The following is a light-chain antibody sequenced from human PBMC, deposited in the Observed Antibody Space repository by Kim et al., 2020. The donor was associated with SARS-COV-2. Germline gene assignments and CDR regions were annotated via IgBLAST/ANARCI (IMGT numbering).Light chain of an antibody. J-gene: IGKJ1*01. CDR1: QSISSN. Sequence: EIVLTQSPVILSVSPGERATLSCRASQSISSNLAWYQQKPGQPPRLLIHGSLTRATGIPARFSGSGSGTEFTLTINSLQSDDVGTYFCQQYNDWPPWTFDQGTKVDIK. CDR3: QQYNDWPPWT. V-gene: IGKV3-15*01. CDR2: GSL.